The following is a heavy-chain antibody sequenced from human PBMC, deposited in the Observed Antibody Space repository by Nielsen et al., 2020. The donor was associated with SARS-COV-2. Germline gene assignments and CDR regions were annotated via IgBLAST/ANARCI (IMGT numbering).Heavy chain of an antibody. Sequence: GESLKISCAASGFTFSSYSMNWVRQAPGKGLEWVSSISSSSSYIYYADSVKGRFTISRDNAKNSLYLQMNSLRAEDTAVYYCARGDLVVVPSPILGLGPFFYYFYLDVWGKGTTVTVSS. J-gene: IGHJ6*03. CDR1: GFTFSSYS. CDR2: ISSSSSYI. CDR3: ARGDLVVVPSPILGLGPFFYYFYLDV. V-gene: IGHV3-21*01. D-gene: IGHD2-2*01.